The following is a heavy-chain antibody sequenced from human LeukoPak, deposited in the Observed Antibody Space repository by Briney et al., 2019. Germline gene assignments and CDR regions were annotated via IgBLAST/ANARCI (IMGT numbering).Heavy chain of an antibody. D-gene: IGHD2-8*01. V-gene: IGHV3-64*01. J-gene: IGHJ6*03. CDR3: ARAVLDYYYYYYMDV. CDR1: GFTFSSYA. CDR2: ISSNGGST. Sequence: PGGSMRLSCAASGFTFSSYAMHWVRQAPGKGLEYVSAISSNGGSTYYANSVKGRFTISRDNSKNTLYLQMGSLRAEDMAVYYCARAVLDYYYYYYMDVWGKGTTVTIS.